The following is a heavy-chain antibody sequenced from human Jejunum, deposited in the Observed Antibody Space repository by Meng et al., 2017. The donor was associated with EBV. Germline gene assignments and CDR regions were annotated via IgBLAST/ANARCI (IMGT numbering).Heavy chain of an antibody. CDR1: GDSISSSNW. CDR3: ARYGSGYFPALWY. Sequence: QVQLQESGPGLVKPSGTLSSPCACSGDSISSSNWWSWVRQPPGKGLEWIGEIYHSGSTNYNPSLKSRVTISVDKSKNQFSLKLSSVTAADTAVYYCARYGSGYFPALWYWGQGTLVTVSS. CDR2: IYHSGST. V-gene: IGHV4-4*02. D-gene: IGHD3-3*01. J-gene: IGHJ4*02.